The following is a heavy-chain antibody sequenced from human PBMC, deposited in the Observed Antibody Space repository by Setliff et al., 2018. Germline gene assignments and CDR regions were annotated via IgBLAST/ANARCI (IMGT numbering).Heavy chain of an antibody. CDR1: GASITSGHY. J-gene: IGHJ3*02. D-gene: IGHD3-3*01. CDR2: MSHRGRT. Sequence: NPSETLSLTCGVSGASITSGHYWGWIRQPPGKGLEWSATMSHRGRTYYNPSLESRVTMSRDTSKNQFSLRLTSAAAADTAVYYCASPRRDDLDSPFDAFDIWGQGTMVTVSS. V-gene: IGHV4-38-2*01. CDR3: ASPRRDDLDSPFDAFDI.